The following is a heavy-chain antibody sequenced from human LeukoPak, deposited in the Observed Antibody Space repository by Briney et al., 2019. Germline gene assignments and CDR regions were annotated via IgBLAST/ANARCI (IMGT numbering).Heavy chain of an antibody. V-gene: IGHV4-34*01. Sequence: SETLSLTCAVYGGSFSGYYWSWIRQTPGKGLEWIGEINHSGGTNYNPSLKSRVTISVDTSKNQFSLKLSSVTAADTAVYYCARGGYSYGFPMDVWGKGTTVTVSS. CDR1: GGSFSGYY. CDR3: ARGGYSYGFPMDV. D-gene: IGHD5-18*01. CDR2: INHSGGT. J-gene: IGHJ6*04.